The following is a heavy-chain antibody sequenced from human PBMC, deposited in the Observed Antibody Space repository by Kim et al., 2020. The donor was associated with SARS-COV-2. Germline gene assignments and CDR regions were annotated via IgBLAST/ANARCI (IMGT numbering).Heavy chain of an antibody. CDR1: GGSFSGYY. Sequence: SETLSITCAVYGGSFSGYYWSWIRQPPGKGLEWIGEINHSGSTNYNPSLKSRVTISVDTSKNQFSLKLSSVTAADTAVYYCARGRPLRRAFDIWGQGTMVTVSS. V-gene: IGHV4-34*01. J-gene: IGHJ3*02. CDR2: INHSGST. CDR3: ARGRPLRRAFDI.